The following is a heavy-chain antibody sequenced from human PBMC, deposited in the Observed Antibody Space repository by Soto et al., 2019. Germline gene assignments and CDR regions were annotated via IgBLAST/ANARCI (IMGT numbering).Heavy chain of an antibody. V-gene: IGHV1-69*06. J-gene: IGHJ5*02. CDR1: GGTFSSYA. Sequence: QVQLVQSGAEVKKPGSSVKVSCKASGGTFSSYAISWVRQAPGQGREWMGGIIPIFGTANYAQKLQGRVTITADNSTSTAYMELSSLRSEDTAVYYCASPVVDTAMYWWFDPWGQGTLVTVSS. CDR2: IIPIFGTA. D-gene: IGHD5-18*01. CDR3: ASPVVDTAMYWWFDP.